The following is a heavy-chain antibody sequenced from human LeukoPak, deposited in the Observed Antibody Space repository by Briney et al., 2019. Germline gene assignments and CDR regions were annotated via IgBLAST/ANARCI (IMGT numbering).Heavy chain of an antibody. CDR1: GYTFTSYY. V-gene: IGHV1-46*01. CDR3: ARQSRTPYSGSYRKNDAFDF. J-gene: IGHJ3*01. D-gene: IGHD1-26*01. Sequence: ASVKVSCKASGYTFTSYYMHWVRQAPGQGLEWMGIINPSGGSTSYAQKFQGRVTMTTDTSTSTAYMELRSLRSDDTAVYYCARQSRTPYSGSYRKNDAFDFWGQGTMVTVSS. CDR2: INPSGGST.